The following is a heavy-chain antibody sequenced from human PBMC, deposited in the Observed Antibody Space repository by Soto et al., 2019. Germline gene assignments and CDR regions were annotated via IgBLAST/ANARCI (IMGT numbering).Heavy chain of an antibody. J-gene: IGHJ4*02. Sequence: EVQLLESGGGLVQPGGSLRLSCAASGFTFNNYAMNWVRQAPGKGLEWVSVISDNGDTTHYADSVKCRFTISRDNSKNTLYLQMNRLRAEATAVYYCAKAPPMSLYSVYWAQGTLVTVSS. CDR2: ISDNGDTT. CDR1: GFTFNNYA. D-gene: IGHD3-10*02. V-gene: IGHV3-23*01. CDR3: AKAPPMSLYSVY.